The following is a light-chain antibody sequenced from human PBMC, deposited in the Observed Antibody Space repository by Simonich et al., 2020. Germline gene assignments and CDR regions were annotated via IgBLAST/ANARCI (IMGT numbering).Light chain of an antibody. J-gene: IGKJ3*01. CDR3: QQYGSSPFT. Sequence: EIVMTQSPATLSVSPGERATLSCRASQSVSSNLAWYQQKPGQAPRRLIYGASTRATGIPARFSGSGSGTDFTLTISRLEPEDFAVYYCQQYGSSPFTFGPGTKVDIK. V-gene: IGKV3-15*01. CDR1: QSVSSN. CDR2: GAS.